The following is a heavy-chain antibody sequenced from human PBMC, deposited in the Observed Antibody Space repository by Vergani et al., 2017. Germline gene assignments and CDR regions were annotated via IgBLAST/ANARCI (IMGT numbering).Heavy chain of an antibody. Sequence: EVQLLESGGGLVQPGGSLRLSCAASGFTFSSYDMSWVRQAPGKGLEWVSAISGSGGSTYYADSVKGRFTISRDNSKNTVFLQMHSLRAEDTAIYYCVKEKIDLGSYFFDSWGHGILVTVSS. J-gene: IGHJ4*01. CDR3: VKEKIDLGSYFFDS. CDR2: ISGSGGST. CDR1: GFTFSSYD. V-gene: IGHV3-23*01. D-gene: IGHD2/OR15-2a*01.